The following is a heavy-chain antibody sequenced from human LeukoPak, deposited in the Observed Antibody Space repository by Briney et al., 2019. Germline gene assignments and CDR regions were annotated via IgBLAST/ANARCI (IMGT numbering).Heavy chain of an antibody. CDR2: ISYDGSNK. CDR1: GFTFSSYA. D-gene: IGHD6-13*01. CDR3: ARVYSKTSSSRNF. V-gene: IGHV3-30-3*01. Sequence: GRSLRLSCSASGFTFSSYAMHWVRQAPGKGLEWVAVISYDGSNKYYADSVKGRFTISRDNSKNTLYLQMNSLRAEDTAVYYCARVYSKTSSSRNFWGQGTLVTVSS. J-gene: IGHJ4*02.